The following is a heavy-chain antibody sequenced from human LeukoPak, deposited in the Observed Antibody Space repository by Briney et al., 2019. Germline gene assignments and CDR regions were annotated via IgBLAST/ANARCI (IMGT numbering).Heavy chain of an antibody. CDR2: INPNSGGT. V-gene: IGHV1-2*02. J-gene: IGHJ4*02. Sequence: ASVKVSCKASGYTFTGYYMHWVRQAPGQGLEWMGWINPNSGGTNYAQKFQGRVTMTRDTSISTAYVELSRLRSDDTAVYYCASSPMVRGVSAPNFDYWGQGTLVTVSS. D-gene: IGHD3-10*01. CDR3: ASSPMVRGVSAPNFDY. CDR1: GYTFTGYY.